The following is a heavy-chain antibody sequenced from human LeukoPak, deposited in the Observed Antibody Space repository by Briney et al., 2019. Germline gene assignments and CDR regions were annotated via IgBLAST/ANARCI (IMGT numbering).Heavy chain of an antibody. V-gene: IGHV3-21*04. CDR3: AKEARYCSSTSCPFDY. Sequence: GGSLRLSCAASGFTLSSYSINWVRQAPGKGLEWVSSISSSSTYIYYADSVKGRFTISRDNAKNSLYLQMNSLRAEDTALYYCAKEARYCSSTSCPFDYWGQGTLVTVSS. CDR2: ISSSSTYI. D-gene: IGHD2-2*01. J-gene: IGHJ4*02. CDR1: GFTLSSYS.